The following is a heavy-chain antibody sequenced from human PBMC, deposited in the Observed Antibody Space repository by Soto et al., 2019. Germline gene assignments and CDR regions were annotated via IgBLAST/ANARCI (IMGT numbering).Heavy chain of an antibody. Sequence: EVQLVESGGRLVQPGGSLRLSCAASGFMCSAYWMSWVRQDPGKGLEWVATISGGASDKFYVDSVKGRFTISRDDSKNTPYLQLNSLRDEATAVYYCVGEDSHGFDSWGQSTLVTVSS. CDR1: GFMCSAYW. CDR2: ISGGASDK. CDR3: VGEDSHGFDS. V-gene: IGHV3-7*01. J-gene: IGHJ4*02.